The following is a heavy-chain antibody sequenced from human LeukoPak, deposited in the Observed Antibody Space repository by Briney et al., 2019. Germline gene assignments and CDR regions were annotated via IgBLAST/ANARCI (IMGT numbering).Heavy chain of an antibody. Sequence: SETLSLTCTVSGGSISSYYWSWIRQPPGKGLEWIGYIYYSGSTNYNPSLKSRVTISVDTSKNQFSLKLSSVTAEDTAVYYCARGRKPYYYDKLDYWGQGTLVTVSS. V-gene: IGHV4-59*01. CDR1: GGSISSYY. CDR2: IYYSGST. J-gene: IGHJ4*02. CDR3: ARGRKPYYYDKLDY. D-gene: IGHD3-22*01.